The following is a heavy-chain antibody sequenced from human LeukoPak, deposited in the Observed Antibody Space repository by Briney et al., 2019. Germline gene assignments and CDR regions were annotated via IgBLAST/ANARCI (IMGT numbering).Heavy chain of an antibody. CDR2: INPKSGGT. V-gene: IGHV1-2*02. Sequence: ASVKVSCKASGYSFTGYYMHWARQVPGQGLEWMGWINPKSGGTNYAQKFQGRVTMTRKTSIRTVSTELSRLRSDDTAVYYCAKYYLEGRCFDYWGQGTLVIVSS. CDR1: GYSFTGYY. CDR3: AKYYLEGRCFDY. D-gene: IGHD2/OR15-2a*01. J-gene: IGHJ4*02.